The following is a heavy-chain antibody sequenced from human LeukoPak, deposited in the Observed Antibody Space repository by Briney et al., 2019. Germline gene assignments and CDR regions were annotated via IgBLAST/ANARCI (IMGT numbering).Heavy chain of an antibody. J-gene: IGHJ4*02. D-gene: IGHD3-22*01. CDR1: GYSFTSYW. V-gene: IGHV5-51*01. CDR2: IYPGDSDT. Sequence: GESLKISCKGSGYSFTSYWIGWVRQMPGKGLEWMGIIYPGDSDTRYSPSFQGQVTISADKSISTAYLQWTSLKASDTAMYYCARLGDPDYYDSSGYYDYWGQGTLVTVSS. CDR3: ARLGDPDYYDSSGYYDY.